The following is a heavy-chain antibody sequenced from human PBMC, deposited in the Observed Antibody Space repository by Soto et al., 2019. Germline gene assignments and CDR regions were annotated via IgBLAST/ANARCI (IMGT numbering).Heavy chain of an antibody. D-gene: IGHD3-10*01. CDR2: IIPVFGTA. CDR1: GGSLTNYG. CDR3: ARGEANKLGVTNYCGMDV. V-gene: IGHV1-69*12. Sequence: QVQLVQSGAEVKKPGSSVKVSCKASGGSLTNYGVSWVRQAPGQGLEWMGGIIPVFGTANYAQKFQGRVTIAADESKSTVFMEVRSLRTEDKAVYYCARGEANKLGVTNYCGMDVWGQGTTVTVSS. J-gene: IGHJ6*02.